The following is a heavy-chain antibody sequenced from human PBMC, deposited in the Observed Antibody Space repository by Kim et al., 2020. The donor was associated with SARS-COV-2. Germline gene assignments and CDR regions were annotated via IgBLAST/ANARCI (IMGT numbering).Heavy chain of an antibody. CDR1: GGSISSGSYY. J-gene: IGHJ5*02. CDR3: AREGGASYYDSSGPNWFDP. CDR2: IYTSGST. Sequence: SETLSLTCTVSGGSISSGSYYWSWIRQPAGKGLEWIGRIYTSGSTNYNPSLKSRVTISVDTSKNQFSLKLSSVTAADTAVYYCAREGGASYYDSSGPNWFDPWGQGTLVTVSS. V-gene: IGHV4-61*02. D-gene: IGHD3-22*01.